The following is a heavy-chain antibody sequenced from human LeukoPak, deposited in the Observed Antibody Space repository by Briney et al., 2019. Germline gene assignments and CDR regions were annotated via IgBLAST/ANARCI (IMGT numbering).Heavy chain of an antibody. D-gene: IGHD6-19*01. CDR1: GFSFDDYA. CDR2: ISWNSGSI. Sequence: GGSLRLSCAASGFSFDDYAMHWVRQAPGKGLEWVSGISWNSGSIGYADSVKGRFTISRDNAKNSLYLQMNSLRAEDTALYYCAKGRSSGLFDYWGQGTLVTVSS. CDR3: AKGRSSGLFDY. V-gene: IGHV3-9*01. J-gene: IGHJ4*02.